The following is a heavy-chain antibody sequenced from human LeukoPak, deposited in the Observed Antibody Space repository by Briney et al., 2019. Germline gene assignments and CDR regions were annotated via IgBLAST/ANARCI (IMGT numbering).Heavy chain of an antibody. D-gene: IGHD3-22*01. CDR2: INPNSGGT. V-gene: IGHV1-2*02. J-gene: IGHJ4*02. CDR1: GYTFTGYY. CDR3: ARVSFDYYDSSGYSFDY. Sequence: ASVKVSCKASGYTFTGYYMHWVRQAPGQGLEWMGWINPNSGGTNYAQKFQGRVTMTRDTSISTAYMELSRLRSDDTAVYYCARVSFDYYDSSGYSFDYWGQGTLVTVSS.